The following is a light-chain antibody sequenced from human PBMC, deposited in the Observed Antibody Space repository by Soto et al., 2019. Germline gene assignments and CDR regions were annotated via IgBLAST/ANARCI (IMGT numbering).Light chain of an antibody. CDR2: EVS. Sequence: QSVLAQPASVSGSPGQSIAISCTGTTSDVGGYNYVSWYQQHPGKVPKLLIHEVSSRPSGVSNRFSGSKSGNTASLTISGLQAEEEDDYYFLSKPSTSSYVFGNATKXTV. CDR1: TSDVGGYNY. J-gene: IGLJ6*01. CDR3: LSKPSTSSYV. V-gene: IGLV2-14*01.